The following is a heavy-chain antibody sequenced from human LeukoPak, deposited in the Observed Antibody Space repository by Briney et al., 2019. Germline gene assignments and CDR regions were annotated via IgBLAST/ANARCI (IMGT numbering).Heavy chain of an antibody. V-gene: IGHV3-21*01. J-gene: IGHJ6*03. D-gene: IGHD3-3*01. Sequence: GGSLRLPCAASGFTFSSYEMNWVRQAPGKGLEWVSSISSSSSYIYYADSVKGRFTISRDNTKNSLYLQMNSLRAEDTAVYYCASFDFWSGNYYYYYMDVWGKGTTVTVSS. CDR1: GFTFSSYE. CDR2: ISSSSSYI. CDR3: ASFDFWSGNYYYYYMDV.